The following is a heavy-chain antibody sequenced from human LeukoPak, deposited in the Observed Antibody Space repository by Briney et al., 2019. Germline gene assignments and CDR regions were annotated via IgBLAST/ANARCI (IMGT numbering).Heavy chain of an antibody. D-gene: IGHD3-9*01. V-gene: IGHV4-59*12. Sequence: SETLSLTCTVSGGSISSYYWSWIRQPPGKGLEWIGYIYYSGSTNYNPSLKSRVTISVDTSKNQFSLKLSSVTAADTAVYYCARGSRYDILTGFNWFDPWGQGTLVTVSS. CDR2: IYYSGST. CDR1: GGSISSYY. J-gene: IGHJ5*02. CDR3: ARGSRYDILTGFNWFDP.